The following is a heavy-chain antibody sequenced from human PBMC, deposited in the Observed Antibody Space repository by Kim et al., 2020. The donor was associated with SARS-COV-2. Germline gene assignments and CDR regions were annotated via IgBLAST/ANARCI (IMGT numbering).Heavy chain of an antibody. J-gene: IGHJ5*02. CDR3: AKALLVPAARKNWFDP. D-gene: IGHD2-2*01. Sequence: SVKGRCTISRDNSKNTLYLQMNSRRAEDTAVYYCAKALLVPAARKNWFDPWGQGTLVTVSS. V-gene: IGHV3-23*01.